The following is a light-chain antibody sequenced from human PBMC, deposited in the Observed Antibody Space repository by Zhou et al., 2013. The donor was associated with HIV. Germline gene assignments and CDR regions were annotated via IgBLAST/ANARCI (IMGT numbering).Light chain of an antibody. V-gene: IGKV1-5*03. CDR1: QTINNW. CDR2: KAS. CDR3: QQYNSYSSWT. Sequence: DIQVTQSPSTLSASVGDRVTITCRASQTINNWLAWYQQKPGRAPTLLIQKASILQTGVPSRFSGSGTGTGFSLTISSLQPEDFATYYCQQYNSYSSWTFGHGTKVDIK. J-gene: IGKJ1*01.